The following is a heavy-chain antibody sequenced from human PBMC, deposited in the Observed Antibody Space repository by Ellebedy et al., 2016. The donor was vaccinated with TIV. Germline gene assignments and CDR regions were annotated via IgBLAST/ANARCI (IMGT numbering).Heavy chain of an antibody. CDR3: AKELRGGPAGSNY. V-gene: IGHV3-30*18. D-gene: IGHD3-16*01. CDR1: GFPFSHYV. J-gene: IGHJ4*02. Sequence: PGGSLRLSCAASGFPFSHYVMHWVRQAPGKGLEWVAIIPYDGSSKYYADSVKGRFTISRDNSKNTLYLQMNSLRAEDTAVYYCAKELRGGPAGSNYWGQGTLVTVSA. CDR2: IPYDGSSK.